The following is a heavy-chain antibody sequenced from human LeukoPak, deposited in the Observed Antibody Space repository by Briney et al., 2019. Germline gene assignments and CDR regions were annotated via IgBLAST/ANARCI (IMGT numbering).Heavy chain of an antibody. CDR3: ARSAVGTSCCTAVDY. V-gene: IGHV3-23*01. CDR1: GFTFSTYA. D-gene: IGHD1-26*01. CDR2: ISTSGDRT. Sequence: HSGGSLRLPCAASGFTFSTYAMTWVRQAPGKGLEWVSGISTSGDRTYYADSVKGRFTISRDNSKNTLYLQMNSLRAEDTAEYYCARSAVGTSCCTAVDYWGQGTLVTVSS. J-gene: IGHJ4*02.